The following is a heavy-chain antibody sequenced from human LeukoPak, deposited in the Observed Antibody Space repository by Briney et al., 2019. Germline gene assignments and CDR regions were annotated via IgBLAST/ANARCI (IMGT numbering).Heavy chain of an antibody. CDR3: ARSGYVNQDAFDI. V-gene: IGHV3-11*04. D-gene: IGHD3-10*02. CDR2: ISSSGSTI. J-gene: IGHJ3*02. CDR1: GFTFSDYY. Sequence: GGSLRLSCAASGFTFSDYYMSWIRQAPGKGLEWVSYISSSGSTIYYADSVKGRFTISRDNAKNSLYLQMNSLRAKDTAVYYCARSGYVNQDAFDIWGQGTMVTVSS.